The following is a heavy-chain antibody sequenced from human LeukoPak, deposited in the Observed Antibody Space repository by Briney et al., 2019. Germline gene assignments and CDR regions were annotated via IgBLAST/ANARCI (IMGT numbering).Heavy chain of an antibody. V-gene: IGHV3-11*04. D-gene: IGHD6-19*01. Sequence: GGSLRLSCAGSGFTFSDYYMSWIRQAPGKGLEWVSYISSSGSTIYYADSVKGRFTISRDNAKNSLYLQMNSLRAEDTAVYYCARGYRDQWLVNYYYYYYMDVWGKGTTVAVSS. J-gene: IGHJ6*03. CDR1: GFTFSDYY. CDR2: ISSSGSTI. CDR3: ARGYRDQWLVNYYYYYYMDV.